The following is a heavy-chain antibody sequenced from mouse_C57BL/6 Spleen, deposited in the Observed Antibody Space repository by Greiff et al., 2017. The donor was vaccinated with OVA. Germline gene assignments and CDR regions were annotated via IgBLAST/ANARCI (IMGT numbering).Heavy chain of an antibody. V-gene: IGHV1-50*01. Sequence: QVQLQQPGAELVKPGASVKLSCKASGYTFTSYWMQWVKQRPGPGLEWIGEIDPSDSYTNYNQKFKGKATLTVDTSSSTAYMQLSSLTSEDSAVYYCAAYSNYGAWFAYWGQGTLVTVSA. CDR3: AAYSNYGAWFAY. D-gene: IGHD2-5*01. J-gene: IGHJ3*01. CDR2: IDPSDSYT. CDR1: GYTFTSYW.